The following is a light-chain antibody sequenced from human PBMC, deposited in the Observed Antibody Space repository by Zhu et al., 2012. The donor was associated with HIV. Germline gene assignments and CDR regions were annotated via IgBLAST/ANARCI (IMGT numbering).Light chain of an antibody. Sequence: AIRMTQSPSSLSASTGDRVTITCRASQGIANYLAWYQQKPGKVPKLLISTVSSLQSGVPSRFSGSGSGTDFTLTISCLQSEDFATYFCQQYYSHPHTFGGGTKGGHQT. CDR1: QGIANY. CDR3: QQYYSHPHT. CDR2: TVS. J-gene: IGKJ4*01. V-gene: IGKV1-8*01.